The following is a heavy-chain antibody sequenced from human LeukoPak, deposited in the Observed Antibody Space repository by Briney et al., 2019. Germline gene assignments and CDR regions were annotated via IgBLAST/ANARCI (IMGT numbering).Heavy chain of an antibody. CDR2: ISSSRSII. CDR1: GFTFSNYN. CDR3: ARDGRYYDFWNAYSNYYYYMDV. Sequence: GGSLRLSCAASGFTFSNYNMNWVRQAPGKGLEWVSYISSSRSIIFFADSVKGRFTISRDNAKNSLYLQMNSLRDEDTAVYYCARDGRYYDFWNAYSNYYYYMDVWGKGTTVTVSS. J-gene: IGHJ6*03. V-gene: IGHV3-48*02. D-gene: IGHD3-3*01.